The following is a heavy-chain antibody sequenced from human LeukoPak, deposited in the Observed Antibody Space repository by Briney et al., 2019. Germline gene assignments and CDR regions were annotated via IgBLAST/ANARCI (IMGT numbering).Heavy chain of an antibody. J-gene: IGHJ5*02. V-gene: IGHV1-18*01. CDR1: GYTFISYG. D-gene: IGHD2/OR15-2a*01. CDR2: ISPYNGNT. CDR3: GRHTSMGVPLDILEKWFDT. Sequence: ASVKVSCKASGYTFISYGISWVRQAPGQGLQWMGWISPYNGNTNYVQKFQGRVTMTTDTSTSTAYMELRSLRSDDTAVYYCGRHTSMGVPLDILEKWFDTWGQGTLVTVS.